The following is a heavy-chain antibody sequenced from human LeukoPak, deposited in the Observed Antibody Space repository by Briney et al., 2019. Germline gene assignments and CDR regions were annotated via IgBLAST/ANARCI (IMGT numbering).Heavy chain of an antibody. J-gene: IGHJ5*01. CDR1: AASFISSSHH. CDR3: VRHDGRGGATMGAFDS. D-gene: IGHD5-12*01. CDR2: VHYGRTT. Sequence: SETLSLTCTVSAASFISSSHHWGWIRQSPGKGLEWIGTVHYGRTTYYNPSLDGRVTISLDTSANHFSLQLNSVTAADTAVYYCVRHDGRGGATMGAFDSWGQGSLVTVSS. V-gene: IGHV4-39*01.